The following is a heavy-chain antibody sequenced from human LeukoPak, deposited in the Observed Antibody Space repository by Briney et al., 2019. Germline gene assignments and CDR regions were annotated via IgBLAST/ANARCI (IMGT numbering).Heavy chain of an antibody. CDR3: ARDKGDYDTSGSLFVF. V-gene: IGHV3-48*04. CDR1: GFSLNIYA. Sequence: GGSLRLSCTASGFSLNIYAMNWVRQAPGKGLEWLSYIGTSSNNIKYADSVKGRFTISRDNAKNSLYLQMNYLRAEDTAVYYCARDKGDYDTSGSLFVFGGQGTLVTVSS. D-gene: IGHD3-22*01. J-gene: IGHJ4*02. CDR2: IGTSSNNI.